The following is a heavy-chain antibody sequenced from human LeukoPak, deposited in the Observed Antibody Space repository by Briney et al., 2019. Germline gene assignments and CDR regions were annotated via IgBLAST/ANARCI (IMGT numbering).Heavy chain of an antibody. CDR2: IYSGGST. D-gene: IGHD5-24*01. Sequence: GGSLRLSWAASGFTVSSKCMSWVRQAPGKGLEWVSVIYSGGSTYYADSVKGRFTISSINSKNTLYLQMNSLEAEDTAVYYCARDPDGYRQGHHFDYGGQGTLVTVSS. V-gene: IGHV3-66*01. CDR3: ARDPDGYRQGHHFDY. CDR1: GFTVSSKC. J-gene: IGHJ4*02.